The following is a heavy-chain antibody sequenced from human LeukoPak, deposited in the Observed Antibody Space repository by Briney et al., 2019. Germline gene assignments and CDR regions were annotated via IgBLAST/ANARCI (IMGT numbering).Heavy chain of an antibody. CDR3: AKDHGYSYGRGFDY. CDR1: GFTFDDYA. Sequence: GGSLRLSCAASGFTFDDYAMHWVRQAPGKGLEWVSGISWNSGSIGYADSVKGRFTISRDNAKNSLYLQMNSLRAEDMVLYYCAKDHGYSYGRGFDYWGQGTLVTVSS. CDR2: ISWNSGSI. J-gene: IGHJ4*02. V-gene: IGHV3-9*03. D-gene: IGHD5-18*01.